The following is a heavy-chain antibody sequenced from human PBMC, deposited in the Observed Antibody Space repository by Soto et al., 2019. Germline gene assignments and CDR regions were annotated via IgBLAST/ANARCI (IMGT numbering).Heavy chain of an antibody. CDR1: GFTFSSYG. CDR2: ISYDGSNK. D-gene: IGHD5-12*01. CDR3: AKLPSGYDFTDY. V-gene: IGHV3-30*18. Sequence: GGSLRLSCAASGFTFSSYGMHWVRQAPGKGLEWVAVISYDGSNKYYADSVKGRFTISRDNSKNTLYLQMNSLRAEDTAVYYCAKLPSGYDFTDYWGQGTLVTVSS. J-gene: IGHJ4*02.